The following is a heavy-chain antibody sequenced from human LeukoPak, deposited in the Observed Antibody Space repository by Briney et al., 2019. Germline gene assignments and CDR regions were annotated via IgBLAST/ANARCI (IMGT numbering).Heavy chain of an antibody. D-gene: IGHD3-10*01. CDR3: ARVRSSGSPLDY. CDR1: GFTFSDYY. V-gene: IGHV3-11*05. J-gene: IGHJ4*02. Sequence: GGSLRLSCAASGFTFSDYYISWIRQAPGKGLEWVSYISKSGTSTNYADFVKGRFSISRDNAKKSLYLQLNSLTAEDTAVYYCARVRSSGSPLDYWGQGTLVTVSS. CDR2: ISKSGTST.